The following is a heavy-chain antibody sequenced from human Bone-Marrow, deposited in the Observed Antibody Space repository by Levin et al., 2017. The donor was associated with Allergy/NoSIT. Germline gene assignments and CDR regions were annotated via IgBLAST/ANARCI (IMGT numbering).Heavy chain of an antibody. D-gene: IGHD3-9*01. CDR2: ISSSSSTI. J-gene: IGHJ4*02. CDR3: ARANRYFLYYDILTGYYIDY. Sequence: GGSLRLSCAASGFTFSSYSMNWVRQAPGKGLEWVSYISSSSSTIYYADSVKGRFTISRDNAKNSLYLQMNSLRAEDTAVYYCARANRYFLYYDILTGYYIDYWGQGTLVTVSS. CDR1: GFTFSSYS. V-gene: IGHV3-48*01.